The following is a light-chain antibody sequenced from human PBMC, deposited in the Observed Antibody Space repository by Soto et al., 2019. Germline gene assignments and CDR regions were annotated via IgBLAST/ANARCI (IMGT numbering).Light chain of an antibody. V-gene: IGLV2-14*01. CDR2: DVS. CDR1: RSDIGGHNH. CDR3: NSYTSGTTWV. J-gene: IGLJ3*02. Sequence: QLVLTQPASVSGSPGQSITISCTGTRSDIGGHNHVSWFQQHPGKVPKLIIFDVSDRPSGVSNRFSGSKSGNTASLTITGLQAEDEADYYCNSYTSGTTWVFGGGTKLTVL.